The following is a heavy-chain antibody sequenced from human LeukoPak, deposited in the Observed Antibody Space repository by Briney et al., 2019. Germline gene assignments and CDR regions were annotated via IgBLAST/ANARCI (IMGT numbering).Heavy chain of an antibody. V-gene: IGHV3-66*02. CDR2: IYSGGST. D-gene: IGHD3-22*01. CDR1: GFTVSSNY. Sequence: GGSLRLSCAASGFTVSSNYMSWVRQAPGKGLEWVSVIYSGGSTYYADSVKGRFTISGDNSKNTLYLQMNSLRAEDTAVYYCARVPGSSGYYDYWGQGTLVTVSS. J-gene: IGHJ4*02. CDR3: ARVPGSSGYYDY.